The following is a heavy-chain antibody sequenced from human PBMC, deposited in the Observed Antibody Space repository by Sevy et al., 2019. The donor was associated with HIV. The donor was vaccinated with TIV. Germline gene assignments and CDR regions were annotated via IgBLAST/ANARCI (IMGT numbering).Heavy chain of an antibody. CDR3: AKDQPPGAAADYGMDV. CDR2: ISYDGTKK. CDR1: GFTFSSYG. D-gene: IGHD6-13*01. V-gene: IGHV3-30*18. Sequence: GGSLRLSCAASGFTFSSYGMHWVRQAPGKGLEWVAVISYDGTKKYYADSVKGRFTISRDNSKNTLYLQMNSLRAEDTAVYYCAKDQPPGAAADYGMDVWGQGTTVTVSS. J-gene: IGHJ6*02.